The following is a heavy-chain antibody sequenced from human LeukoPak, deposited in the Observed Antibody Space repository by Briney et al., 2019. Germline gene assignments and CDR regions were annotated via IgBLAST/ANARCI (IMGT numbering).Heavy chain of an antibody. CDR2: INPNSGET. J-gene: IGHJ4*02. V-gene: IGHV1-2*02. D-gene: IGHD6-13*01. Sequence: ASVTVYCKASGYTFNGYYMHWVRQDPGQGLEWMGWINPNSGETHYAQNFRGRVTMTRDTSITTAYMELSSLMSDDTAVYYCARGGYSSSLYDYWGQGTLVTVSS. CDR1: GYTFNGYY. CDR3: ARGGYSSSLYDY.